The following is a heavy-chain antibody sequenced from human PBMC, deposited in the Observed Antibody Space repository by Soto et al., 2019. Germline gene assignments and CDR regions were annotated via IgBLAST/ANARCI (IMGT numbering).Heavy chain of an antibody. D-gene: IGHD6-13*01. CDR2: SSSSGSTI. V-gene: IGHV3-48*03. CDR1: GFTFSSYE. CDR3: ARDRYVAAAGTGYYYYGMDV. Sequence: EVQLVESGGGLVQPGGSLRLSCAASGFTFSSYEMNWVRQAPGKGLEWVSYSSSSGSTIYYADSVKGRFTISRDNAKNSLYLQMNRRRAEDTAVYYCARDRYVAAAGTGYYYYGMDVWGQGTTVTVSS. J-gene: IGHJ6*02.